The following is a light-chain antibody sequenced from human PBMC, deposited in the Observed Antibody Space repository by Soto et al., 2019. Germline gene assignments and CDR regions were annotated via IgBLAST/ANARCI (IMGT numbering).Light chain of an antibody. J-gene: IGKJ3*01. Sequence: DIQMTQSPSSLSASVGDRVTITCRASQSISSYLNWYQQKPGKAPKFLIYAASSLQSGVPSRFSGSGSGTDFTLTISSLQPEDFATYYCQQSYSTPDTFGPGTKVDIK. CDR2: AAS. CDR3: QQSYSTPDT. V-gene: IGKV1-39*01. CDR1: QSISSY.